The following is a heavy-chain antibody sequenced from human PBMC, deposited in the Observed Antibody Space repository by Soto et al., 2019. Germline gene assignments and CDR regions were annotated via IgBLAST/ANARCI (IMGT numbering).Heavy chain of an antibody. V-gene: IGHV2-5*02. CDR3: VHRPTVTLYFFDY. D-gene: IGHD4-17*01. Sequence: LVNATQTLRVSFSFSGVSLRTRGVSVGWIRQPPGRALEWLALIYWGDDQRYSPSLRSRLTITKDTSKNQVVLTMTNMDPSDTATYYCVHRPTVTLYFFDYWGQGALVTGS. J-gene: IGHJ4*02. CDR1: GVSLRTRGVS. CDR2: IYWGDDQ.